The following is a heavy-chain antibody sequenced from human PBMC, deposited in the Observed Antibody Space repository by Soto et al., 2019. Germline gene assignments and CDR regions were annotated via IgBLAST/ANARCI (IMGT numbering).Heavy chain of an antibody. J-gene: IGHJ3*01. D-gene: IGHD3-16*01. CDR1: GFSFSADGVG. Sequence: QITLKESGPTLVKPTQTLTLTCIFSGFSFSADGVGVGWIRQPPGKALEWLALIYWDGDTRYRPSLKTRLTITKDSSKNQVVFTMTNMDPVDTATYYCAHAFGGTSWPNDAFDVWGQGTVVTVSS. V-gene: IGHV2-5*02. CDR3: AHAFGGTSWPNDAFDV. CDR2: IYWDGDT.